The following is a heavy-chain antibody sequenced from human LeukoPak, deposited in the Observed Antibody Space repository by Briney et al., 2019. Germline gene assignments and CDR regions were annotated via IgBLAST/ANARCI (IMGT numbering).Heavy chain of an antibody. CDR1: GCTFTSYY. CDR2: INPSGGST. V-gene: IGHV1-46*01. J-gene: IGHJ6*02. Sequence: ASVKVSCKASGCTFTSYYMHWVRQAPGQGLGWMGIINPSGGSTSYAQKFQGRVTMTRDTSTSTVYMELSSLRSEDTAVYYCATRATYCSSTSCYISTMDVWGQGTTVTVSS. D-gene: IGHD2-2*02. CDR3: ATRATYCSSTSCYISTMDV.